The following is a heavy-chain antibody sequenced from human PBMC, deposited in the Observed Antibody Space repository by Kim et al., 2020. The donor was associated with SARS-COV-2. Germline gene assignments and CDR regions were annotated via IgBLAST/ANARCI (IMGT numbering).Heavy chain of an antibody. CDR3: AKGLGSDWGMDAFDI. D-gene: IGHD1-26*01. CDR2: ISGSGGST. CDR1: GFTFSSYA. Sequence: GGSLRLSCAASGFTFSSYAMSWVRQAPGKGLEWVSAISGSGGSTYYEDSVKGRFTISRDNSKNTLYLQMNSLRAEDTAVYYCAKGLGSDWGMDAFDIWGQGTMVTVSS. V-gene: IGHV3-23*01. J-gene: IGHJ3*02.